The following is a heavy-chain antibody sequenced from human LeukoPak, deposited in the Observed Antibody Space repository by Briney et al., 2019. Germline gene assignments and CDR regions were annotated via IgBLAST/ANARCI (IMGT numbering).Heavy chain of an antibody. V-gene: IGHV3-48*02. Sequence: PGGSLRLSCAASGFTFSSYSMNWVRQAPGKGLEWVSYISSSSSTIHYADSVKGRFTISRDNAKNSLYLQMNSLRDEDTAVYYCARDDYYDSSGYHNYWGQGTLVTVSS. CDR1: GFTFSSYS. J-gene: IGHJ4*02. D-gene: IGHD3-22*01. CDR2: ISSSSSTI. CDR3: ARDDYYDSSGYHNY.